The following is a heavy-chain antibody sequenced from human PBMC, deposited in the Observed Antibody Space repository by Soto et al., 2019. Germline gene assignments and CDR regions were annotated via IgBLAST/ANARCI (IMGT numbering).Heavy chain of an antibody. V-gene: IGHV4-34*01. D-gene: IGHD3-22*01. CDR2: INHSGST. J-gene: IGHJ5*02. CDR3: ARARHYYDSSGTFDP. CDR1: GGSFSGYY. Sequence: PSETLSLTCAVYGGSFSGYYWSWIRQPPGKGLEWIGEINHSGSTNYNPSLKSRVTISVDTSKNQFSLKLSSVTAADTAVYYCARARHYYDSSGTFDPWGQGTLVPVSS.